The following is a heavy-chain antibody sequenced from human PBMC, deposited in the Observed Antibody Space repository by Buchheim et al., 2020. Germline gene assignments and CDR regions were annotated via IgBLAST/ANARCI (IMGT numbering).Heavy chain of an antibody. CDR2: ISSSSSTI. V-gene: IGHV3-48*01. CDR3: AKENTIFGVVIKGDWFDP. CDR1: GFTFSNFG. D-gene: IGHD3-3*01. Sequence: EVQLVESGGGLVQPGGSLRLSCAASGFTFSNFGMNWVRQAPGKGLDWVSYISSSSSTIYYADSVKGRFTISRDNAKNSLYLQMNSLRAEDTAVYYCAKENTIFGVVIKGDWFDPWGQGTL. J-gene: IGHJ5*02.